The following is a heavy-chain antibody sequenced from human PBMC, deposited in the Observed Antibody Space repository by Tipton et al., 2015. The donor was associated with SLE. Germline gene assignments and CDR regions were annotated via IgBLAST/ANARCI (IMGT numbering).Heavy chain of an antibody. J-gene: IGHJ3*02. CDR2: IWYDGSNK. CDR1: GFTFSSYG. D-gene: IGHD3-3*01. V-gene: IGHV3-33*01. Sequence: RSLRLSCAASGFTFSSYGMHWVRQAPGKGLEWVAVIWYDGSNKYYADSVKGRCTISRDNSKNTLYLQMNSLRAEDTAVYYCAREMAPYYDFWSGYYRGAFDIWGQGTMVTVSS. CDR3: AREMAPYYDFWSGYYRGAFDI.